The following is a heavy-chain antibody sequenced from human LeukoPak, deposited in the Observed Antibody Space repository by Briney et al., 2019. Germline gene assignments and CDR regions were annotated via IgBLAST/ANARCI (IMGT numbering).Heavy chain of an antibody. CDR1: GYTFTGYY. J-gene: IGHJ4*02. CDR3: ARVAGDVATSNY. D-gene: IGHD5-12*01. V-gene: IGHV1-2*02. CDR2: INPNSGGT. Sequence: ASVKVSCKASGYTFTGYYMHWVRQAPGQGLEWMGWINPNSGGTNYAQKFQGRVTMTRDTSISTAYMELSRLRSDDTAVYYCARVAGDVATSNYWGQGTLVTVSS.